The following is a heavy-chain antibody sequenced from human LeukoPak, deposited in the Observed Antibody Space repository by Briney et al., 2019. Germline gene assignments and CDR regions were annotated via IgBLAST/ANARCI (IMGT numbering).Heavy chain of an antibody. CDR3: ARVNINNWHSCDY. Sequence: SETLSLTCAVSGGSISSNNWWGWVRQPPGKGLEWIGEIYHSGSPNYNPSLKSRVTMSVDKSRNHFSLNLSSVTAADTAVYYCARVNINNWHSCDYWGQGTLVTVSS. V-gene: IGHV4-4*02. CDR2: IYHSGSP. J-gene: IGHJ4*02. D-gene: IGHD1-1*01. CDR1: GGSISSNNW.